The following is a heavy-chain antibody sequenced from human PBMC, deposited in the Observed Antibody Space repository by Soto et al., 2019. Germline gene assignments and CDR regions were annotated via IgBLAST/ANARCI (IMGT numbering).Heavy chain of an antibody. J-gene: IGHJ4*02. CDR3: AKDKAREYSSSSLFDY. CDR1: GFSFSSYG. D-gene: IGHD6-6*01. V-gene: IGHV3-30*18. Sequence: QVQLVESGGGVVQPGRSLRLSCAASGFSFSSYGIHWVRQAPGKGLEWVAVISYDGSNKYYADSVKGRFSISRDNSKNTLYLQMNSLRAEDTAVYYCAKDKAREYSSSSLFDYWGQGTLVTVSS. CDR2: ISYDGSNK.